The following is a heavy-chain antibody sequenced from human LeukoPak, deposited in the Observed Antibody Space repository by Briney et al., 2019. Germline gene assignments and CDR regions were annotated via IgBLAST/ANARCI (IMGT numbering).Heavy chain of an antibody. J-gene: IGHJ4*02. CDR1: GFTFSSYG. CDR3: ARHAPTSSAFDY. D-gene: IGHD6-19*01. CDR2: IWYDGSNK. V-gene: IGHV3-33*01. Sequence: PGGSLRLSCAASGFTFSSYGMHWVRQAPGKGLEWVAVIWYDGSNKYYADSVKGRFTISRDNSKNTLYLQMNSLRAEDTAVYYCARHAPTSSAFDYWGQGTLVTVSS.